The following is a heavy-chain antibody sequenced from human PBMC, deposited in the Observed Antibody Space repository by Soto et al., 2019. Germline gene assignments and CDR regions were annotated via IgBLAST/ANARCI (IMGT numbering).Heavy chain of an antibody. CDR2: ISAYNGNT. CDR1: GYTFTSYG. D-gene: IGHD2-8*01. V-gene: IGHV1-18*01. J-gene: IGHJ4*02. CDR3: ARDERGCTNGVCYPRWGQYYFDY. Sequence: GASVKVSCKASGYTFTSYGISWVRQAPGQGLEWMGWISAYNGNTNYAQKLQGRVTMTTDTSTSTAYMELRSLRSDDTAVYYCARDERGCTNGVCYPRWGQYYFDYWGQGTLVTVSS.